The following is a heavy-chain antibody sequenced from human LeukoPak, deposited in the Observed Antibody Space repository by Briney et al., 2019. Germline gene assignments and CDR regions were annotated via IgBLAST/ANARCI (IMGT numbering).Heavy chain of an antibody. V-gene: IGHV1-18*01. Sequence: ASVKVSCKASGYTFTSYGISWVRQAPGQGLEWMGWISAYNGNTNYAQKLQGRVTMTTDTSTSTAYMELRSLRSDDTAVYYCARTKITMVRGVIITSWFDPWGQGTLVTVSS. J-gene: IGHJ5*02. CDR2: ISAYNGNT. CDR1: GYTFTSYG. D-gene: IGHD3-10*01. CDR3: ARTKITMVRGVIITSWFDP.